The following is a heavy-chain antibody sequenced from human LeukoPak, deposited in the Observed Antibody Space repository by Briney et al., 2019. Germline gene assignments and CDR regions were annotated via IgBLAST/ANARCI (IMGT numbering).Heavy chain of an antibody. Sequence: GGSLRPSPAPSRFTGSRNYMNSVRQAPGQGVGWVSVIYSGGGTNYADSVKGRFNISRDNSKNTLYLQMNSLRAEDAAVYYCIYGYTLDFWGQGTLVTVSS. CDR3: IYGYTLDF. CDR2: IYSGGGT. J-gene: IGHJ4*02. D-gene: IGHD5-24*01. CDR1: RFTGSRNY. V-gene: IGHV3-53*01.